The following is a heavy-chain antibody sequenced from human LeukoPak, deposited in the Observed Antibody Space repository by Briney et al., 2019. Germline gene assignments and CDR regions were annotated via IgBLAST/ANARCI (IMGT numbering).Heavy chain of an antibody. V-gene: IGHV3-23*01. Sequence: GGSLRLSCAASGFTFRNFAMNWVRQTPGKGLEWVAHIGGSGGDTDYPDSVKGRFTGSRDNSKNMLYLQMNSLRVEDTGLYYCARVNYDSSGYLFDYWGQGTLVTVSS. D-gene: IGHD3-22*01. CDR2: IGGSGGDT. CDR1: GFTFRNFA. CDR3: ARVNYDSSGYLFDY. J-gene: IGHJ4*02.